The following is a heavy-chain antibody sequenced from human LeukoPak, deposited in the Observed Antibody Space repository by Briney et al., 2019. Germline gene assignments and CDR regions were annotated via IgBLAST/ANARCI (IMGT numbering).Heavy chain of an antibody. J-gene: IGHJ5*02. CDR3: ARRIWFGELLRMYNWFDP. CDR2: IFYSGST. Sequence: SETLSLTCTVSGDSISSSSYYWGWIRQPPGKGLEGIGTIFYSGSTYYNPSLKSRVTISVDTSKNQFSLKLSSVTAADTAVYYCARRIWFGELLRMYNWFDPWGQGTLVTVSS. D-gene: IGHD3-10*01. CDR1: GDSISSSSYY. V-gene: IGHV4-39*07.